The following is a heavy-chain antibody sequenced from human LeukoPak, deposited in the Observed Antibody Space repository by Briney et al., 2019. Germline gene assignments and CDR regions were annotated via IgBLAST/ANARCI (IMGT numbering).Heavy chain of an antibody. CDR1: GSPISIGFY. Sequence: SETLSLTCNVSGSPISIGFYWAWIRQPPGKPLEWIGNVYHTGITYYNPSLQSRVTISVDTSKNQFSLKVKSATAADTAVYYCATGRISGWPQYYPIDSWGQGTLVTVSS. CDR2: VYHTGIT. J-gene: IGHJ4*02. V-gene: IGHV4-38-2*02. D-gene: IGHD2/OR15-2a*01. CDR3: ATGRISGWPQYYPIDS.